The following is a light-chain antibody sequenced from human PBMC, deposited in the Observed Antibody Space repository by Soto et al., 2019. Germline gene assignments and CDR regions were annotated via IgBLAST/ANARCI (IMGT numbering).Light chain of an antibody. J-gene: IGKJ5*01. Sequence: DIQMTQSPSSLSASVGDRVTITCRASQSISSYLNWYQQKPGKAPKLLIYAASIVQSVVPSGFSGSGSGTDFNLTICSLQPEDFATYYCQQSYCTPPITFGQGTLLVIK. CDR3: QQSYCTPPIT. CDR2: AAS. CDR1: QSISSY. V-gene: IGKV1-39*01.